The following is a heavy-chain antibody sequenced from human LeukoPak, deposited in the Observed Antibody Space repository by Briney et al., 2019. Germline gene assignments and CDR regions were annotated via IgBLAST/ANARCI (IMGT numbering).Heavy chain of an antibody. D-gene: IGHD3-3*01. V-gene: IGHV4-34*01. CDR1: GGSFSGYY. Sequence: PSETLSLTCAVYGGSFSGYYWSWIRQPPGKGLEWIGEINHSGSTNYNPSLKSRVTISVDTSKNQFSLKLSSVTAADTAVYYCARGQRIFGVVTIRSVYYFDYWGQGTLVTVSS. J-gene: IGHJ4*02. CDR3: ARGQRIFGVVTIRSVYYFDY. CDR2: INHSGST.